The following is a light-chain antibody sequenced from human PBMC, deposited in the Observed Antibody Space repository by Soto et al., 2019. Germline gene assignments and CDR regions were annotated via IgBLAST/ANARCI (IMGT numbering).Light chain of an antibody. J-gene: IGLJ1*01. Sequence: QSALTQPASVSGSPGQSITISCTGTSSDVGSYNLVSWYQQHPGKAPKLMIYEVSKRPSGVSNRFSGSKSGNTAPLTISGLPAEDEADYYCCSYAGISTYYVFGTGTKLTVL. CDR1: SSDVGSYNL. CDR3: CSYAGISTYYV. V-gene: IGLV2-23*02. CDR2: EVS.